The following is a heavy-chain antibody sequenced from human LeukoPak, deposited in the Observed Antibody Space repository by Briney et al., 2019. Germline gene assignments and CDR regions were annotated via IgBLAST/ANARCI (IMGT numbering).Heavy chain of an antibody. CDR2: IYYRGST. CDR3: ARDGEYCSSTSCYFDP. Sequence: PSQTLSLTCTVSGGSISSGGYYWSWIRQHPGKGLEWIGYIYYRGSTYYNPSLKSRLTISVDTSKNQFSLKLSSVTAADTALYYCARDGEYCSSTSCYFDPWGQGILVTVSS. CDR1: GGSISSGGYY. D-gene: IGHD2-2*01. J-gene: IGHJ5*02. V-gene: IGHV4-31*03.